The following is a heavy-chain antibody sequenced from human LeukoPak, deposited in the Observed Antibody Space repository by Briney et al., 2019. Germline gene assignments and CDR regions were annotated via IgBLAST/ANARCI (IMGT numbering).Heavy chain of an antibody. V-gene: IGHV1-46*01. CDR2: INPSGGST. J-gene: IGHJ4*02. Sequence: ASVKVSCKASGYTFTSYYMHWVRQAPGQGLEWMGIINPSGGSTSYAQKFQGRVTMTTDTSTSTAYMELRSLRSDDTAVYYCARALLWFGESNLDYWGQGTLVTVSS. CDR3: ARALLWFGESNLDY. CDR1: GYTFTSYY. D-gene: IGHD3-10*01.